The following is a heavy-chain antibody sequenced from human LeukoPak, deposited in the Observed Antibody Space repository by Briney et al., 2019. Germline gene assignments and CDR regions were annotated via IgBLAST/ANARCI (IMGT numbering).Heavy chain of an antibody. CDR3: VRNGGSFDY. CDR2: IKQDGSEK. D-gene: IGHD3-10*01. V-gene: IGHV3-7*01. CDR1: GFTFTNHW. J-gene: IGHJ4*02. Sequence: GGSPRLSCAASGFTFTNHWMSWVRQAPGKGLEWVANIKQDGSEKYYVDSAKGRFTISRDNAKNSLNLQMNSLRAEDTAVYYCVRNGGSFDYRGQGTLVTVSS.